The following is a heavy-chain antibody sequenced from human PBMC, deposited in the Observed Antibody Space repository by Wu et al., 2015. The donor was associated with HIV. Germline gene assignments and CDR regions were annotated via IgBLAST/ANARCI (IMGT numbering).Heavy chain of an antibody. V-gene: IGHV1-24*01. CDR2: SDPEDGGT. CDR1: GYTLSDLC. D-gene: IGHD3-22*01. Sequence: QVQLVQSGAEVKKPGTSVRVSCKISGYTLSDLCIHWVRQAAGEGLEWMGGSDPEDGGTIYAQRFQGRVTMTEDTNTDTAYLDMNSVRSEDTAVFFCAAFPRSVIVGVVPQQFDYWGQGTLVTVSS. CDR3: AAFPRSVIVGVVPQQFDY. J-gene: IGHJ4*02.